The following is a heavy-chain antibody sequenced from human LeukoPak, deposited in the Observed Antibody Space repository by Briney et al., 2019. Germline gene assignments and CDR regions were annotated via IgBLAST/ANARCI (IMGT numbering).Heavy chain of an antibody. J-gene: IGHJ4*02. V-gene: IGHV4-34*01. CDR2: INHSGST. CDR3: AREGGYSYGDAPLHFDY. Sequence: SETLSLTCAVYGGSFSGYYWSWIRQPPGKGLEWIGEINHSGSTNYNPSLKSRVTISVDTSKNQFSLKLSSVTAADTAVYYCAREGGYSYGDAPLHFDYWGQGTLVTVPS. D-gene: IGHD5-18*01. CDR1: GGSFSGYY.